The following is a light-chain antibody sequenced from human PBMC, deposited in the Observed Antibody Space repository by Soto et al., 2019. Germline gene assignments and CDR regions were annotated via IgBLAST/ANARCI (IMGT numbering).Light chain of an antibody. CDR3: QHYNTFYT. J-gene: IGKJ2*01. CDR1: RSISSW. CDR2: KAS. V-gene: IGKV1-5*03. Sequence: DIQMTQSPSTLSASVGDRVTITCRASRSISSWLAWYQQKPGKAPSLLIYKASSLESGVPSRFSGSGSGTEFTLTISGLQPEDFATYYCQHYNTFYTFGPGTKVDIK.